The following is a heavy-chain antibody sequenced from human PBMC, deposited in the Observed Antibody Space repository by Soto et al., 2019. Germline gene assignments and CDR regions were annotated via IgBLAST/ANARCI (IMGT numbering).Heavy chain of an antibody. CDR3: TGEVASGY. CDR1: GFTAGTYG. D-gene: IGHD2-8*02. Sequence: QVQLVESGGAVVKPGRSLRLSFAVSGFTAGTYGMHWVRQAPGKGLEWVAVISRDGGTKYYADSVKGRFTISRDNSRNTLFLEMNSLRGDDMAVYYCTGEVASGYWGQGTLVTVSS. V-gene: IGHV3-30*03. CDR2: ISRDGGTK. J-gene: IGHJ4*02.